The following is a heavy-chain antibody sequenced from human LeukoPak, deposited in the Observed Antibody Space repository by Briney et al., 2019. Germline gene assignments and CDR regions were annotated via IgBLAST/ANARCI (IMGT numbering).Heavy chain of an antibody. D-gene: IGHD5-12*01. CDR2: ITGSGAST. CDR1: GFTFNNYA. J-gene: IGHJ4*02. CDR3: AREGAGIVATAFDY. Sequence: GGSLRLSCTASGFTFNNYAMTWVRQAPGKGLEWVSAITGSGASTNYADSVKGRFTISRDNSKNTLYLQMNSLRAEDTAVYYCAREGAGIVATAFDYWGQGTLVTVSS. V-gene: IGHV3-23*01.